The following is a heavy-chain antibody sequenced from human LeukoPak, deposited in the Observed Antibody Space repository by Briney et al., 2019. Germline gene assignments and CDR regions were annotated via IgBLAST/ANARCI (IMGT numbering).Heavy chain of an antibody. V-gene: IGHV2-70*11. D-gene: IGHD3-10*01. J-gene: IGHJ6*03. CDR3: ARMYFGDYKDMDV. Sequence: SGPALVEPAQSLTLTCTFSGFLLLTSGVGVTWIRQPPGRALEWLARIDWDDDKYYNTSLEARLTISKDTSKNQVILTVNDMDPVDSATYYCARMYFGDYKDMDVWGKGTTVIVSS. CDR2: IDWDDDK. CDR1: GFLLLTSGVG.